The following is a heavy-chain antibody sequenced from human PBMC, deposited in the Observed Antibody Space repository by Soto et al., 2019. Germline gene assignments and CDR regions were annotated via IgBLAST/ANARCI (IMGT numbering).Heavy chain of an antibody. D-gene: IGHD2-8*01. CDR3: ANWVDGSMVYLDY. CDR1: GFIFSKYA. J-gene: IGHJ4*02. CDR2: ISGSGGHT. V-gene: IGHV3-23*01. Sequence: EVRLLESGGSLVQPGGSLRLSCAASGFIFSKYAMSWVRQSPGKGMEWVSAISGSGGHTYSADSVKGRFTISRDNSKSPLYLQMNSLRADDTAVYYCANWVDGSMVYLDYWGLGTLVTVSS.